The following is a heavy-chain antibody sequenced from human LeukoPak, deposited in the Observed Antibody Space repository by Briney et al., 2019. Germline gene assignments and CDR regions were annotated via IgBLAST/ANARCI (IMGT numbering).Heavy chain of an antibody. J-gene: IGHJ4*02. D-gene: IGHD1-26*01. V-gene: IGHV1-18*01. CDR2: ISAYNGNT. Sequence: ASVKVSCKASGYTFTSYGISWVRQAPGQGLEWMGWISAYNGNTNYAQKLQGRVTMTTDTSTSTAYMELRSLRSDDTAVYYCARARDDGLPVGPTPNLFDYWGQGTLVTVSS. CDR3: ARARDDGLPVGPTPNLFDY. CDR1: GYTFTSYG.